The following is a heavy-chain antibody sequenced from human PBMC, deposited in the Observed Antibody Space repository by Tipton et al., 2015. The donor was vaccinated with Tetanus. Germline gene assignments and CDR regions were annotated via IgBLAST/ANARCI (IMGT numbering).Heavy chain of an antibody. D-gene: IGHD2-8*02. CDR3: AGVTAQRTELYFEH. Sequence: TLSLTCTVSGDSVSGYYWSWIRQPPGKGLEWVGYVYYTGDTSYNPSLKNRVTISMDRSENQISLKMTSVTAADTAVYYCAGVTAQRTELYFEHWGQGTQVTVSS. V-gene: IGHV4-59*02. J-gene: IGHJ1*01. CDR2: VYYTGDT. CDR1: GDSVSGYY.